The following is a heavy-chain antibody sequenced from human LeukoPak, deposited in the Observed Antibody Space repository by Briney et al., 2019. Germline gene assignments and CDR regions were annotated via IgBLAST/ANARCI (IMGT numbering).Heavy chain of an antibody. D-gene: IGHD3-10*01. Sequence: GGSLRLSCAASGFTFSSYGMSWVRQAPGKGLEWVSSITGGGGTTYYADSVKGRFTISRDNSKNTLFLQMNSLRAEDTAIYYCAKDLVRGAPYYYFDYWGQGILVTVSS. CDR3: AKDLVRGAPYYYFDY. CDR1: GFTFSSYG. J-gene: IGHJ4*02. CDR2: ITGGGGTT. V-gene: IGHV3-23*01.